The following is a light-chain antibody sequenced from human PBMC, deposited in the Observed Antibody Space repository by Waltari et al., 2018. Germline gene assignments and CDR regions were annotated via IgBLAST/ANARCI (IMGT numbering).Light chain of an antibody. CDR3: AAWDISLNGFYV. CDR1: SSNIGDSA. J-gene: IGLJ1*01. V-gene: IGLV1-36*01. Sequence: QSALTQPPSVSGAPRQRVTISCSGTSSNIGDSAVNWYQQLPGKPPKLVIYYDDLVPSGVSDRFSGSKSGSSASLAISGLQSEDEAVYFCAAWDISLNGFYVFGTGTKVTVL. CDR2: YDD.